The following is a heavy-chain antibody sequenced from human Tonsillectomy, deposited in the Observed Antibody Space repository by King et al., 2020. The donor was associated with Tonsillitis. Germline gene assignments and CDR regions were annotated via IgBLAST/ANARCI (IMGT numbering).Heavy chain of an antibody. CDR3: AHSYMYYYGSGRIWYFDL. Sequence: TLKESGPTLVKPTQTLTLTCTFSGFSLSTGGVGVGWIRQPPGKALEWLALIYWNDDKRYSPSLKSRLTITKDTSKNQVVLTMNNMDPVDTATYYCAHSYMYYYGSGRIWYFDLWGRGTLVTVSS. V-gene: IGHV2-5*01. CDR1: GFSLSTGGVG. CDR2: IYWNDDK. J-gene: IGHJ2*01. D-gene: IGHD3-10*01.